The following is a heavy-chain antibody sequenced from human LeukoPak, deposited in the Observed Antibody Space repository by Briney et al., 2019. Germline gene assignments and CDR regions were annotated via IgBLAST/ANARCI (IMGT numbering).Heavy chain of an antibody. CDR1: GRYNSSYH. J-gene: IGHJ4*02. CDR3: ARGSLKITGTFDY. D-gene: IGHD4-17*01. CDR2: IYYSGST. Sequence: PSDPLPLLCSVCGRYNSSYHGRWPRQPPGKGRECIVYIYYSGSTNYNPPLKRRVTILVDTSKKQFPLKLRSVRGGDTAVYYCARGSLKITGTFDYGGQGTLVTVSS. V-gene: IGHV4-59*07.